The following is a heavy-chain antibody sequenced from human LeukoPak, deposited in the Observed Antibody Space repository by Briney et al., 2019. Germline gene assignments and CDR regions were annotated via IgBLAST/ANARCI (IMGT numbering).Heavy chain of an antibody. V-gene: IGHV3-7*01. CDR1: GFTFSSYW. D-gene: IGHD3-22*01. J-gene: IGHJ4*02. CDR3: ASDRDYYDSSGYLFDY. CDR2: IKQDGSEK. Sequence: PGGSLRLSCAASGFTFSSYWMSWVRQAPGKGLEWVANIKQDGSEKYYVDSVKGRFTISRENAKNSLYLQMNSLRAEDTAVHYCASDRDYYDSSGYLFDYWGQGTLVTVSS.